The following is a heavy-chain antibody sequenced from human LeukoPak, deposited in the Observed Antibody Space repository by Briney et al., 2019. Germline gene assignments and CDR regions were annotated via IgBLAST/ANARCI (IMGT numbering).Heavy chain of an antibody. J-gene: IGHJ4*02. CDR3: ARDLPLYGMVATTFDY. V-gene: IGHV3-33*01. CDR1: GFTFSSYG. D-gene: IGHD5-12*01. Sequence: GGSLRLSCAASGFTFSSYGMHWVRQAPGKGLEWVAVIWYDGSNKYYADSVKGRFTISRDNSKNTLYLQMNSLRAEDTAVYYCARDLPLYGMVATTFDYWGQGTLVTVSS. CDR2: IWYDGSNK.